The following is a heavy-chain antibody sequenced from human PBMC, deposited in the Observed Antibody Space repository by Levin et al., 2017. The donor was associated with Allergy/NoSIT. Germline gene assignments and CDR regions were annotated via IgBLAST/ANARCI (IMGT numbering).Heavy chain of an antibody. CDR2: ISGSGGDI. V-gene: IGHV3-23*01. CDR3: AKGVERSWIRAGAFDY. J-gene: IGHJ5*01. CDR1: GFIFTGYA. D-gene: IGHD2-15*01. Sequence: GESLKISCAASGFIFTGYAMTWVRQTPGRGLEWVAEISGSGGDIYYADSVKGRFTISKDKSKNTLYLQMNSLRVEDTATYYCAKGVERSWIRAGAFDYWGHGTLVTVSS.